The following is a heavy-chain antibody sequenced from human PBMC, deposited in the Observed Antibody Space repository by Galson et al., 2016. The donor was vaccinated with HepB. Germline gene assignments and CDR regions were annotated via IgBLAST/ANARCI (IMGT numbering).Heavy chain of an antibody. CDR1: GYLLIDYY. CDR3: ARESRSNGRRTQSMDV. CDR2: INPNSGGT. Sequence: SVKVSCKASGYLLIDYYIHWVRQAPGQGLAWMGWINPNSGGTRYEQNFQGRVTVTRDTSINTAYLELNMLTYDDTAVYYCARESRSNGRRTQSMDVWGQGTMVTVSS. J-gene: IGHJ6*02. V-gene: IGHV1-2*02. D-gene: IGHD3-16*02.